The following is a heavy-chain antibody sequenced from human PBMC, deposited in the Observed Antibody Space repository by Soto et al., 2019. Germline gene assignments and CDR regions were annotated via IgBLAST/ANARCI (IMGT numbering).Heavy chain of an antibody. D-gene: IGHD6-13*01. CDR2: INAGNGNT. Sequence: GASVKVSCKASGYTFTSYAMHWVRQAPGQRLEWMGWINAGNGNTKYSQKFQGRVTITRDTSASTAYMELSSLRSEDTAVYYCARGGSGYVGFDISGQGTMVTVSS. J-gene: IGHJ3*02. V-gene: IGHV1-3*01. CDR1: GYTFTSYA. CDR3: ARGGSGYVGFDI.